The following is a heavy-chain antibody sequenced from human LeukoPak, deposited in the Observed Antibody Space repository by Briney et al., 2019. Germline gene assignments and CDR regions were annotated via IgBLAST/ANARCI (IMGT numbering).Heavy chain of an antibody. V-gene: IGHV3-66*01. D-gene: IGHD2-21*01. CDR2: IYSGGST. J-gene: IGHJ4*02. CDR3: AKAPVTSCRGAYCYLFDS. Sequence: GGSLRLSCAASGFTVSSNYMSWVRQAPGKGLEWGSVIYSGGSTYYADSVKGRFTISRDNSKNTLYLQMNSLRPEDTAVYFCAKAPVTSCRGAYCYLFDSGGQGTLVTVSS. CDR1: GFTVSSNY.